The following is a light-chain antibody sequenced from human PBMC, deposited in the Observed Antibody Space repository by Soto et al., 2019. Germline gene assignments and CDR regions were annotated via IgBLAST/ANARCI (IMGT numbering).Light chain of an antibody. V-gene: IGLV2-23*02. CDR3: CSYAGSSTFYV. CDR1: SSDVGSYNL. CDR2: EVS. J-gene: IGLJ1*01. Sequence: QSALTQPAFVSGSPGQSITISCTGTSSDVGSYNLVSWYQQHPGKAPKLMIYEVSKRPSGVSNRFSGSKSGNTASLTISGLQAEDEADYYCCSYAGSSTFYVFGTGTKLTVL.